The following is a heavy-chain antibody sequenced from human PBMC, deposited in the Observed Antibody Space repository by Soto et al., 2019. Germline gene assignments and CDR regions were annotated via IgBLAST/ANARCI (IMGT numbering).Heavy chain of an antibody. J-gene: IGHJ4*02. D-gene: IGHD3-10*01. CDR2: LTPPGFNT. V-gene: IGHV3-23*01. CDR3: AVSKYHGSGSPYEY. CDR1: GFTFSDRA. Sequence: EVQILESGGDLVQPGGSLRLSCAASGFTFSDRAMTWGRQARGKGLEWVSALTPPGFNTYYTDSVRGRFTIYGDNSRHTLYFEIKSLRAEDTATYYCAVSKYHGSGSPYEYWGQGTLVAVYS.